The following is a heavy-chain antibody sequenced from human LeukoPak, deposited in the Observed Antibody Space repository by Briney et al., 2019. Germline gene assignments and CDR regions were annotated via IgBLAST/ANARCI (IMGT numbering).Heavy chain of an antibody. Sequence: ASVKVSCKASGYTFTGYYMHWVRQAPGQGLEWMGWINPNSGGTNYAQKFQGRVTMTRDTSISTAHMELSRLRSDDTAVYYCARDDFWGWYNWFDPWGQGTLVTVSS. V-gene: IGHV1-2*02. J-gene: IGHJ5*02. CDR3: ARDDFWGWYNWFDP. CDR1: GYTFTGYY. D-gene: IGHD3-3*01. CDR2: INPNSGGT.